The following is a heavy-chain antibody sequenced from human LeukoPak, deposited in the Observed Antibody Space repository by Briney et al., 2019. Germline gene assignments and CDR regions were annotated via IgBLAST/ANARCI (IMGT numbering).Heavy chain of an antibody. J-gene: IGHJ5*02. CDR2: MNPSSGNT. CDR3: ARMFYYDTSKNWFDP. V-gene: IGHV1-8*02. Sequence: ASMKVSCKASGGTFSSYAINWVRQATGQGLEWMGWMNPSSGNTGYAQKFQGRVTMTRNTSISTAYMELSSLRSEDTAVYYCARMFYYDTSKNWFDPWGQGTLVTVSS. D-gene: IGHD3-22*01. CDR1: GGTFSSYA.